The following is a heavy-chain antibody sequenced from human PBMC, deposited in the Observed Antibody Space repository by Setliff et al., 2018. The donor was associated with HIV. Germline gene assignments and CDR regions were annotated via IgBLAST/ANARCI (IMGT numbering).Heavy chain of an antibody. CDR3: ARRAYCRSTTCVDN. J-gene: IGHJ4*02. D-gene: IGHD2-2*01. V-gene: IGHV3-66*04. CDR2: IYSDDHT. CDR1: GFNVNNKY. Sequence: LRLSCAASGFNVNNKYMSWVRQAPGKGLEWVSIIYSDDHTKYADSLKGRFTISRDTSKNTLYLQMNSLRAEDTAVYYCARRAYCRSTTCVDNWGQGTLVTVSS.